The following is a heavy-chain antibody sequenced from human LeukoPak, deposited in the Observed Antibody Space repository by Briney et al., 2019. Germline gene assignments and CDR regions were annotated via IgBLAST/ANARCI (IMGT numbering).Heavy chain of an antibody. V-gene: IGHV4-59*08. Sequence: PSETLSLTCSVSGGSVSNYYWSWIRQPPGKGLEWIGYVYYTGSTNYNPSLKSRVTMFEDKSKNQFSLGLYSVTVADTAVYYCARHFAYSSSSYFDYWGQGSLVTVSS. J-gene: IGHJ4*02. CDR1: GGSVSNYY. CDR3: ARHFAYSSSSYFDY. CDR2: VYYTGST. D-gene: IGHD6-6*01.